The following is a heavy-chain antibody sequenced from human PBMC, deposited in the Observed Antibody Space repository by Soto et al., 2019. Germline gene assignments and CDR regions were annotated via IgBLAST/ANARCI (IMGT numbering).Heavy chain of an antibody. CDR1: GYTLTSYY. J-gene: IGHJ5*02. CDR2: INPSGGST. CDR3: ARGDEYRSGWDGFHH. V-gene: IGHV1-46*01. Sequence: GASVQVSCQGSGYTLTSYYMHWVRQAPGQGLEWMGTINPSGGSTKYAQKFQGRVTMTSDTSTRTLYMEVSSLRSEYTAAYYWARGDEYRSGWDGFHHWGQGTPVTVSS. D-gene: IGHD5-12*01.